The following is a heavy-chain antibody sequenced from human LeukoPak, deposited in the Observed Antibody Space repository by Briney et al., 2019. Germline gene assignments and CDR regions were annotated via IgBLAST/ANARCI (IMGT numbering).Heavy chain of an antibody. CDR2: ISPTGSTT. J-gene: IGHJ4*02. D-gene: IGHD6-6*01. V-gene: IGHV3-74*01. CDR1: GFSFSGHW. CDR3: ARGPNSNWSGLDF. Sequence: GGSVRLSCTASGFSFSGHWMHWARQLPGKGLVWVSRISPTGSTTSYADPVKGRFTVSRDNAKNTLYLQVNNLRAEDTAVYYCARGPNSNWSGLDFWGQGTLLTVSS.